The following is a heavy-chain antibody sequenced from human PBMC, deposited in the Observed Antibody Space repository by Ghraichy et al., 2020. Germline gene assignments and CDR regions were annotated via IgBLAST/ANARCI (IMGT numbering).Heavy chain of an antibody. D-gene: IGHD2-2*02. CDR2: ISGSGGST. CDR1: GFTFSSYA. CDR3: AKVYCSSTSCYIGFYYFDY. V-gene: IGHV3-23*01. J-gene: IGHJ4*02. Sequence: GGSLRLSCAASGFTFSSYAMSWVRQAPGKGLEWVSAISGSGGSTYYADSVKGRFTISRDNSKNTLYLQMNSLRAEDTAVYYCAKVYCSSTSCYIGFYYFDYWGQGTLVTVSS.